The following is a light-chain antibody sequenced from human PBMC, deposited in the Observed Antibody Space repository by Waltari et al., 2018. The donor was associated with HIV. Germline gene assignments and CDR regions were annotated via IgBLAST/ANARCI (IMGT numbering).Light chain of an antibody. V-gene: IGLV1-47*01. CDR3: AAYDDNLPGWM. CDR1: SSHIGSNS. Sequence: QSVLTQPPSASGTPGQRVTIPCSGSSSHIGSNSAFCYQQFPGTAPKVLIYRNDQRPSGVPDRFSASRSGTSASLVISGLRSEDEADYYCAAYDDNLPGWMFGGGTKLTAL. J-gene: IGLJ3*02. CDR2: RND.